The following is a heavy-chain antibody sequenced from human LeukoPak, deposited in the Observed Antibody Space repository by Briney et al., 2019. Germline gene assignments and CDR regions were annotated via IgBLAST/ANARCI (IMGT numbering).Heavy chain of an antibody. V-gene: IGHV3-23*01. Sequence: GGSLRRSCAASGFTFSSYAMSWVRQAPGKGLEWGSAISGSGGSTYYADSVKGRFTISRDNSKNTLYLQMSSLRAEDTAVYYCAKDPRYYDSSGYYSVDYWGQGTVVTVSS. CDR1: GFTFSSYA. CDR3: AKDPRYYDSSGYYSVDY. D-gene: IGHD3-22*01. J-gene: IGHJ4*02. CDR2: ISGSGGST.